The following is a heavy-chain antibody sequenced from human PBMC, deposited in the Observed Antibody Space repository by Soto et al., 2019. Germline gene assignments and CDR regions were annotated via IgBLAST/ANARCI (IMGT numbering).Heavy chain of an antibody. CDR3: ARDREGYSYGSGIYYYYYGMDV. V-gene: IGHV4-59*01. CDR1: GGSISSYY. D-gene: IGHD5-18*01. CDR2: IYYSGST. Sequence: SETLSLTCTVSGGSISSYYWSWIRQPPGKGLEWIGYIYYSGSTNYNPSLKSRVTISVDTSKNQFSLKLSSVTAADTAVYYCARDREGYSYGSGIYYYYYGMDVWGQGTTVTV. J-gene: IGHJ6*02.